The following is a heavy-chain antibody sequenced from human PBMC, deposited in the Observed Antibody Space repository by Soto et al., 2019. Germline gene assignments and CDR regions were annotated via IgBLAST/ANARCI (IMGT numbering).Heavy chain of an antibody. J-gene: IGHJ6*02. Sequence: QVQLVESGGGVVQPGRSLRLSCAASGFTFSSYAMHWVRQAPGKGLEWVAVISYDGSNKYYADSVKGRFTISRDNSKNTLYQQMNSLRAEDTAVYYCARDQKYSSSAYYYYYGMDVWGQGTTVTVSS. CDR1: GFTFSSYA. V-gene: IGHV3-30-3*01. D-gene: IGHD6-6*01. CDR3: ARDQKYSSSAYYYYYGMDV. CDR2: ISYDGSNK.